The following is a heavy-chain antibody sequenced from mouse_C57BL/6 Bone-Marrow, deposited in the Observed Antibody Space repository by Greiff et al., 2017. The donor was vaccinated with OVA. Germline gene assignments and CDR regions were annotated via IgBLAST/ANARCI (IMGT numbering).Heavy chain of an antibody. D-gene: IGHD4-1*01. Sequence: VQLQQPGAELVRPGTSVKLSCKASGYTFTSYWMHWVKQRPGQGLEWIGVIDPSDSYTNYNQKLKGKATLTVDTSSSTAYMQLSSLTSEDSAVFYCASGGTGTAWFAYWGQGTLVTVSS. CDR2: IDPSDSYT. V-gene: IGHV1-59*01. CDR3: ASGGTGTAWFAY. CDR1: GYTFTSYW. J-gene: IGHJ3*01.